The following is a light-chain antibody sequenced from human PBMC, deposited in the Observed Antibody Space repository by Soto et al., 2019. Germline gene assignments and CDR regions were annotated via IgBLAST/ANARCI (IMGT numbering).Light chain of an antibody. CDR1: SSDVGSYNR. V-gene: IGLV2-18*01. J-gene: IGLJ2*01. CDR2: EVS. CDR3: SLYTSSSIVV. Sequence: QSALTQPPSVSGSPGQSVTISCTGTSSDVGSYNRVSWYQQPPGTAPKLMIYEVSNRPSGVPDRFSESKSGNTASLTISGLQAEDEADYYCSLYTSSSIVVFGGGTKVTVL.